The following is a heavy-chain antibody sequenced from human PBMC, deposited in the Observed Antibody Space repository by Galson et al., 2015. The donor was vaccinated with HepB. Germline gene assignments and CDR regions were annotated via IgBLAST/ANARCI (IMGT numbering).Heavy chain of an antibody. J-gene: IGHJ4*02. CDR3: ARAAYYYDSSGYQGFFDY. Sequence: SVKVSCKASGGTFSSYTISWVRQAPGQGLEWMGRIIPILGIANYAQKFQGRVTITADKSTSTAYMELSSLRSEDTAVYYCARAAYYYDSSGYQGFFDYWGQGTLVTVSS. CDR1: GGTFSSYT. V-gene: IGHV1-69*02. D-gene: IGHD3-22*01. CDR2: IIPILGIA.